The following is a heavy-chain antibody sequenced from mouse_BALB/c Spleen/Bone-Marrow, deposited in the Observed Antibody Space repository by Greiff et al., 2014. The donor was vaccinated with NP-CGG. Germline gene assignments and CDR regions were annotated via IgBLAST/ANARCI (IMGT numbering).Heavy chain of an antibody. D-gene: IGHD2-12*01. J-gene: IGHJ4*01. CDR3: ARGRRGDAMDY. CDR1: GFTFSDYG. CDR2: ISNLAYSI. Sequence: EVKLMESGGGLVQPGGSWKLSCAASGFTFSDYGMAWVRQAPGKGPEWVGFISNLAYSIYYADTVAGRFTISRENAKNTLYLEMSSLRSEDTAMYYCARGRRGDAMDYWGQGTSVTVSS. V-gene: IGHV5-15*02.